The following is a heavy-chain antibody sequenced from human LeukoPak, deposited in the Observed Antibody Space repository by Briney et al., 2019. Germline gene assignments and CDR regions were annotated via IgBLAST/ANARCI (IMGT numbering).Heavy chain of an antibody. V-gene: IGHV3-30*04. CDR1: GFTFSSYA. J-gene: IGHJ4*02. D-gene: IGHD3-22*01. CDR2: ISYDGSNK. Sequence: PGGSLRLSCAASGFTFSSYAMHWVRQAPGKGLEWVAVISYDGSNKYYADSVRGRFTISRDNAKNSLYLQMSSLRAEDTAVYYCARDRHSSDSSAYYPLYWGQGTLVTVSS. CDR3: ARDRHSSDSSAYYPLY.